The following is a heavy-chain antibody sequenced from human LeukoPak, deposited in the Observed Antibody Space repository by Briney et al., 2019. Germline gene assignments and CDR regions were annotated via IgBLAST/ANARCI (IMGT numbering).Heavy chain of an antibody. J-gene: IGHJ4*02. CDR3: AREGMVYASDY. Sequence: GGSLRLSCAASGFTFSSYAMSWVRQAPGKGLEWVSGISGSDGSTNYADSVKGRFTISRENSKNTLYLQMNSLRAEDTAVYYCAREGMVYASDYWGQGTLVTVSS. V-gene: IGHV3-23*01. D-gene: IGHD2-8*01. CDR1: GFTFSSYA. CDR2: ISGSDGST.